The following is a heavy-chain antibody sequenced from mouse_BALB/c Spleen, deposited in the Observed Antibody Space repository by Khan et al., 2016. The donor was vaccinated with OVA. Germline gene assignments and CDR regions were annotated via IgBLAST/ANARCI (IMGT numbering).Heavy chain of an antibody. CDR1: GFTFSSYG. CDR2: INSNGCST. CDR3: ARMAKTIN. Sequence: EVELVESGGGLVQPGGSLKLSCAASGFTFSSYGMSWVRQTPDKRLELVATINSNGCSTYYPDSVKGRFTISRDNAKNTLYLQMSSLKSEDTAMYYCARMAKTINWGQGTILTVS. V-gene: IGHV5-6-3*01. J-gene: IGHJ2*01.